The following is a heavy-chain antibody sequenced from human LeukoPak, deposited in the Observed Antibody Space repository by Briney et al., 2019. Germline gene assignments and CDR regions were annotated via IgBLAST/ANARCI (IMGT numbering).Heavy chain of an antibody. Sequence: GGSLRLSCAASGFTFDDYGMSWVRQAPGKGLEWVSGINWNGGSTGYADSVKGRFTISRDNSKNTLYLQMNSLRAEDTAVYYCAKDQRYFDWLLSGSDAFDIWGQGTMVTVSS. D-gene: IGHD3-9*01. CDR1: GFTFDDYG. J-gene: IGHJ3*02. V-gene: IGHV3-20*04. CDR3: AKDQRYFDWLLSGSDAFDI. CDR2: INWNGGST.